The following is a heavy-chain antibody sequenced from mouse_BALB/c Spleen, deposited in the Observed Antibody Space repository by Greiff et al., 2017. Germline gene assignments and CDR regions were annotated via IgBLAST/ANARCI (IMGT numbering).Heavy chain of an antibody. CDR1: GYSITSDYA. CDR2: ISYSGST. D-gene: IGHD2-4*01. Sequence: EVQGVESGPGLVKPSQSLSLTCTVTGYSITSDYAWNWIRQFPGNKLEWMGYISYSGSTSYNPSLKSRISITRDTSKNQFFLQLNSVTTEDTATYYCASGDYGFAYWGQGTLVTVSA. V-gene: IGHV3-2*02. J-gene: IGHJ3*01. CDR3: ASGDYGFAY.